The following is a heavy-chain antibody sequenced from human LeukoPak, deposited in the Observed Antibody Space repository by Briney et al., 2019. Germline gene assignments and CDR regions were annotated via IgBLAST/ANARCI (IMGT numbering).Heavy chain of an antibody. D-gene: IGHD3-16*02. Sequence: SQTLSLTCTVSGGSISNYYWTWIRQPARKGLEWIGRIHTSGGTNYNPSLKSRVTISLDTSKNQFSLTLTSVTAADTAVYYCARDLGVLSRYYYYMDVWGKGTTVTVSS. CDR3: ARDLGVLSRYYYYMDV. J-gene: IGHJ6*03. V-gene: IGHV4-61*02. CDR2: IHTSGGT. CDR1: GGSISNYY.